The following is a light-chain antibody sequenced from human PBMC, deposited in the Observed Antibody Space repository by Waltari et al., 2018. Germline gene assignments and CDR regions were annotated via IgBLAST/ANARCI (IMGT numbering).Light chain of an antibody. Sequence: EIVMTQSPATLSVSPGERATLSCRASQSVRNNLVWYQQKPGQAPRLLIYCASTRVTGIPARCSGSGSGTEFTLTISSLQSEDFAVYYCQQYNNWPPWTFGQGTKVEIK. V-gene: IGKV3-15*01. CDR3: QQYNNWPPWT. CDR2: CAS. J-gene: IGKJ1*01. CDR1: QSVRNN.